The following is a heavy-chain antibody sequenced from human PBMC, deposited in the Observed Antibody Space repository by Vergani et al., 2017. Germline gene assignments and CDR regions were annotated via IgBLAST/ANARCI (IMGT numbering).Heavy chain of an antibody. D-gene: IGHD1-1*01. CDR3: ARDFLTRVTTLDYYYMGV. CDR1: GFPFSDDG. V-gene: IGHV3-30*03. Sequence: QVQLVESGGGEVQTGRSLRLSCSAAGFPFSDDGVHCVRQAPGKGLEWVSVISYDGDKKNSADSVKGRFTISRDNSKNTLYLEMNALIAEDTAVYYCARDFLTRVTTLDYYYMGVWGKGTTVTVSS. J-gene: IGHJ6*03. CDR2: ISYDGDKK.